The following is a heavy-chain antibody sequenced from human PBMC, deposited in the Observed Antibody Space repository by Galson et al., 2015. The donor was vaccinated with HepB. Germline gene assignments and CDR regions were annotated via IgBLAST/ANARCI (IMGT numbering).Heavy chain of an antibody. CDR2: ISGSGGST. CDR1: GFTFSSYA. Sequence: SLRLSCAASGFTFSSYAMSWVRQAPGKGLEWVSAISGSGGSTYYADSVKGRFTISRDNSKNTLYLQMNSLRAEDTAVYYCAKKPGITMVRGGIDYWGQGTLVTVSS. J-gene: IGHJ4*02. V-gene: IGHV3-23*01. CDR3: AKKPGITMVRGGIDY. D-gene: IGHD3-10*01.